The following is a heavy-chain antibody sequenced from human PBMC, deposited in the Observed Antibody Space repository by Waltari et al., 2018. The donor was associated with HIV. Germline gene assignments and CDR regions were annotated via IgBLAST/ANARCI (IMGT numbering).Heavy chain of an antibody. D-gene: IGHD3-3*01. CDR3: ARGWDYDFWSGLEGGKFDP. V-gene: IGHV6-1*01. CDR1: GDSVSSNSAA. J-gene: IGHJ5*02. Sequence: QVQLQQSGPGLVKPSQTLSLTCAISGDSVSSNSAAWNWIRQSPRRGLEWLGRTYFRSKWYIDYAVSVNSRITINPAPAKNHVYLPLNSVTPEDTAVYCCARGWDYDFWSGLEGGKFDPWGLGTLVTVSS. CDR2: TYFRSKWYI.